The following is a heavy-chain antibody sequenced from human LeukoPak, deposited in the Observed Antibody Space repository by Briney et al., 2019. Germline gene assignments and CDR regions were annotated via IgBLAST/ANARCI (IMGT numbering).Heavy chain of an antibody. J-gene: IGHJ6*03. CDR3: ARAYSGRYGLGYYYMDV. Sequence: GGSLRLSCAASGFTFSSYWMHWVRQAPGKGLVWVSSISSSSSYIYYADSVKGRFTTSRYNAKNSLYLQMNSLRADDTAVYYCARAYSGRYGLGYYYMDVWGKGTTVTISS. CDR1: GFTFSSYW. CDR2: ISSSSSYI. V-gene: IGHV3-21*01. D-gene: IGHD1-26*01.